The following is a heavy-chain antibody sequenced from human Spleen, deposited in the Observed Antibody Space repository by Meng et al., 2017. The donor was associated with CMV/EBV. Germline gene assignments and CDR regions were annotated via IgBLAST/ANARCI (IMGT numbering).Heavy chain of an antibody. CDR3: AREKLPGWFDP. V-gene: IGHV3-11*01. CDR2: ISSSGSTI. J-gene: IGHJ5*02. D-gene: IGHD1-26*01. Sequence: GESLKISCAASGFTFSDYYMSWIRQAPGKGLEWVSYISSSGSTIYYADSVKGRFTISRDNAKNSLYLQMNSLRAEDTAVYYCAREKLPGWFDPWGQGTLVTVSS. CDR1: GFTFSDYY.